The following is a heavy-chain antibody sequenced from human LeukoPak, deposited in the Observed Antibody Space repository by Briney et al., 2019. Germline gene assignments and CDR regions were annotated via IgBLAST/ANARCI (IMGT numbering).Heavy chain of an antibody. V-gene: IGHV3-30-3*01. D-gene: IGHD4-17*01. Sequence: PGGSLRLSCAASGFTFSSYAMHWVRQAPGKGLEWVAVISYDGSNKYYADSVKGRFTISRDNSKNTLYLQMNSLRAEDTAVYYCTRDRDYGDPYYFDYWGQGTLVTVSS. CDR2: ISYDGSNK. CDR3: TRDRDYGDPYYFDY. J-gene: IGHJ4*02. CDR1: GFTFSSYA.